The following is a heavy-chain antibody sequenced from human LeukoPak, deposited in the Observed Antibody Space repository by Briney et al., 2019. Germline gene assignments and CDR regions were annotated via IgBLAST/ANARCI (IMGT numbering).Heavy chain of an antibody. CDR3: ARDTAVITGPFDY. V-gene: IGHV3-33*01. J-gene: IGHJ4*02. CDR1: GFNFNSCG. CDR2: IWHDGSKK. Sequence: GGSLRLSCAASGFNFNSCGMHWVRQAPGKGLEWVAVIWHDGSKKYYADSVKGRFTISRDNSKNTLYLQMNSLRVKDSAVYFCARDTAVITGPFDYWGQGTLVTVSS. D-gene: IGHD3-16*01.